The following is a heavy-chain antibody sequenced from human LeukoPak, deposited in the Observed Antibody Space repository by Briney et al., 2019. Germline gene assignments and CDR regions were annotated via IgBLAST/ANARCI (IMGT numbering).Heavy chain of an antibody. CDR2: ITGDGKII. D-gene: IGHD5-24*01. Sequence: GGSLRLSCAAPGFTFRTYAMNWVRQAPGKGLEWVSVITGDGKIIYYADSVKGRFSISRDNSRNTLYLQMNSLRAEDTATYYCTKDRQPDGLYNFDYWGQGTQVSVSS. J-gene: IGHJ4*02. CDR3: TKDRQPDGLYNFDY. CDR1: GFTFRTYA. V-gene: IGHV3-23*01.